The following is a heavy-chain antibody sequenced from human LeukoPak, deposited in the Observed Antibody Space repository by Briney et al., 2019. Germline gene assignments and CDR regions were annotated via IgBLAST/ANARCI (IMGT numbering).Heavy chain of an antibody. D-gene: IGHD3-22*01. Sequence: GGSLRLSCAASGFTFSSYGMHWVRQAPGKGLEWVSAISASGGITYYADSVKGRFAISRDNSKSTLYLQMNSLRAEDTAVYYCAKGTMDGGQYYYDSSGGQGTLVTVSS. CDR1: GFTFSSYG. V-gene: IGHV3-23*01. J-gene: IGHJ4*02. CDR3: AKGTMDGGQYYYDSS. CDR2: ISASGGIT.